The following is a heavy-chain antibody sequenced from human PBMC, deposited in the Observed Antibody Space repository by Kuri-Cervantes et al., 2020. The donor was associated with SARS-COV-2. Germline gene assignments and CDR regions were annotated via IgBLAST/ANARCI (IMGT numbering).Heavy chain of an antibody. CDR3: AKDSIVVVVPAAKDY. Sequence: GESLKISCAASGFTFSSYAMSWVRQAPGKGLGWVSAISGSGGSTYYADSVKGRFTISRDNSKNTLYLQMNSLRAEDTAVYYCAKDSIVVVVPAAKDYWGQGTLVTVSS. CDR2: ISGSGGST. D-gene: IGHD2-2*01. CDR1: GFTFSSYA. V-gene: IGHV3-23*01. J-gene: IGHJ4*02.